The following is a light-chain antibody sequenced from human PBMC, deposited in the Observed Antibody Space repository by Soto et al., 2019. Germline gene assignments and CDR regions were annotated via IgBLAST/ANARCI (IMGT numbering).Light chain of an antibody. CDR2: GAS. Sequence: IVMTQSPVTLSVSPGDRATHSCRASQFVGTNLACYQQKPGQAPRLLIYGASTRATGIPARFSGSVSGTEFTLTVNNLQSEDIAVYFSHQCNTWPRRTFGQGTKVEIK. CDR1: QFVGTN. V-gene: IGKV3-15*01. CDR3: HQCNTWPRRT. J-gene: IGKJ1*01.